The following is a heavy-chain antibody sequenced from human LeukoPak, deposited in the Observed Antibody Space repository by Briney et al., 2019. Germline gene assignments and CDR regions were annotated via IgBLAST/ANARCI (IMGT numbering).Heavy chain of an antibody. CDR1: GFTVSSNY. J-gene: IGHJ4*02. V-gene: IGHV3-53*01. CDR3: AKDMGPIVGATIGY. D-gene: IGHD1-26*01. CDR2: IYSAGNT. Sequence: PGGSLRLSCVASGFTVSSNYMSWVRQAPGKGLEWVSVIYSAGNTYYADSVKGRFTISRDNSKNTLYLQMNSLRAEDTAVYYCAKDMGPIVGATIGYWGQGTLVTVSS.